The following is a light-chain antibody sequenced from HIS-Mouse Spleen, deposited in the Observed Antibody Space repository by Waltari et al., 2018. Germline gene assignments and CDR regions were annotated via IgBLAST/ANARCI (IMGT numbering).Light chain of an antibody. CDR1: SSDVGRYNY. CDR2: EVS. V-gene: IGLV2-8*01. CDR3: SSYAGSNNSLYV. J-gene: IGLJ1*01. Sequence: QSALTQPPSASGSPGQSVTISCTGTSSDVGRYNYVPWYQQHPGKAPKLMIYEVSKRPSGVPDRFSGSKSGNTASLTVSGLQAEDEADYYCSSYAGSNNSLYVFGTGTKVTVL.